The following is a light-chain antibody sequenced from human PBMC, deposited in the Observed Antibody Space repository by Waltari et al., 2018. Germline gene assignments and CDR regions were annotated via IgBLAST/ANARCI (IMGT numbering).Light chain of an antibody. CDR3: AAWDDSLNGML. CDR1: SSNIGAKT. Sequence: QSVLTQPPSASGTPGQRVTIACSGSSSNIGAKTVNWYQKLPRTAPRLLIYTNNQRPSGVPDRFSGSKSGTSASLAITGLQSEDEADYYCAAWDDSLNGMLFGGGTKLTVL. V-gene: IGLV1-44*01. CDR2: TNN. J-gene: IGLJ2*01.